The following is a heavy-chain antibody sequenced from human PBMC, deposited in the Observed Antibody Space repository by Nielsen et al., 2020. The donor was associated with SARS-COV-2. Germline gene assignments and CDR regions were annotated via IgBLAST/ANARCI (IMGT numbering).Heavy chain of an antibody. CDR1: GGSISSYY. J-gene: IGHJ6*02. CDR3: ARGSAPASYYYGMDV. Sequence: SETLSLTCTVSGGSISSYYWSWIRQPAGKGLEWIGRIYTSGSTNYNPSLKSRVTMSVDTSKNQFSLKLSSVTAADTAVYYCARGSAPASYYYGMDVWGQGTTVTVSS. V-gene: IGHV4-4*07. CDR2: IYTSGST. D-gene: IGHD2-2*01.